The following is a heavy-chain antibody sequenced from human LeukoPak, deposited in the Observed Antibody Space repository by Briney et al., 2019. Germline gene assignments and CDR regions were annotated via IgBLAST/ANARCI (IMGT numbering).Heavy chain of an antibody. J-gene: IGHJ4*02. V-gene: IGHV3-30*18. Sequence: GRSLRLSCAASGFTFSSYGMHWVRQAPGKGLEWVAVISYDGSNKYYADSVKGRFTISRDNSKNTLYLQMNSLRAEDTAVYYCAKDRELLWFGELSLGRDDYFDYWGQGTLVTVSS. D-gene: IGHD3-10*01. CDR3: AKDRELLWFGELSLGRDDYFDY. CDR2: ISYDGSNK. CDR1: GFTFSSYG.